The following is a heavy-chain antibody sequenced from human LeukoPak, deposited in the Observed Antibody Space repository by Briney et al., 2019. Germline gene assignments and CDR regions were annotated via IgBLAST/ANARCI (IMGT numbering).Heavy chain of an antibody. V-gene: IGHV3-21*01. Sequence: PGGSLRLSCAASGFTFSNAWMNWVRQAPGKGLEWVSSIAGSSGYISYADSVKGRFTISRDNAKKSLYLQMTSLTAEDTAVYYCARDRGAYCGGDCYLGFDYWGRGTLVTVSS. CDR2: IAGSSGYI. CDR3: ARDRGAYCGGDCYLGFDY. CDR1: GFTFSNAW. J-gene: IGHJ4*01. D-gene: IGHD2-21*02.